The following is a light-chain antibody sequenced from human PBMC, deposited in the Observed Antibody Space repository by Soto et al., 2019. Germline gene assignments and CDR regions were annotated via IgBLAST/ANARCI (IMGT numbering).Light chain of an antibody. J-gene: IGKJ2*01. V-gene: IGKV1-5*03. Sequence: DIQMTQSPSTLSASVGDRVTITCRASQSISSWLAWFQQKPGKPPKLLIYQASSLESGVPSRFSGSGSGTEFTLTISSLQPDDFSTYYCQQYDSYSEYTFGQGTKLEIK. CDR3: QQYDSYSEYT. CDR2: QAS. CDR1: QSISSW.